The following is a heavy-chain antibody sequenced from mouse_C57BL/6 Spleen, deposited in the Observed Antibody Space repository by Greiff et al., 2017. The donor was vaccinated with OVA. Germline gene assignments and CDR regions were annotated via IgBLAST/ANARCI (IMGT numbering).Heavy chain of an antibody. D-gene: IGHD1-1*01. CDR1: GYTFTSYW. J-gene: IGHJ4*01. Sequence: VQLQQPGAELVKPGASVKLSCKASGYTFTSYWMHWVKQRPGQGLEWIGMIHPNSGSTNYNEKFKSKATLTVDKSSSTAYMQLSSLTSEDSAVYYCARCGSSLYYYAMDYWGQGTSVTVSS. CDR2: IHPNSGST. V-gene: IGHV1-64*01. CDR3: ARCGSSLYYYAMDY.